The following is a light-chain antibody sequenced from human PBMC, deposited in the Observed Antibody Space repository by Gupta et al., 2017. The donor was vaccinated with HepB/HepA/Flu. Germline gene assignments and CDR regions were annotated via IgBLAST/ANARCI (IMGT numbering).Light chain of an antibody. CDR3: SSYACSNNLV. V-gene: IGLV2-8*01. Sequence: QSALTQPPSASGSPGQSVTISCTGPSSDVGGYNYVTWYQQHPGKAPRPVIYEVSKGPSGVPDRFSGSKSGNTVSLTVSELQAEDDADYYCSSYACSNNLVIGGGTKLTVL. CDR2: EVS. J-gene: IGLJ2*01. CDR1: SSDVGGYNY.